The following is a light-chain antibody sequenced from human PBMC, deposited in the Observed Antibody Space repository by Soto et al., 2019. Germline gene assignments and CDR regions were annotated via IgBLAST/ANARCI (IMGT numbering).Light chain of an antibody. CDR1: QGIRNF. V-gene: IGKV1-27*01. J-gene: IGKJ3*01. CDR3: QKYSSVLV. Sequence: DIQMTQSPTSLSASVGDRVTITCRASQGIRNFVAWYQQKPGKAPKLLIYAASTLQSGVPSRFSGSGSGTDFTLTITSLQPEDVATYSCQKYSSVLVFGPGTKVEIK. CDR2: AAS.